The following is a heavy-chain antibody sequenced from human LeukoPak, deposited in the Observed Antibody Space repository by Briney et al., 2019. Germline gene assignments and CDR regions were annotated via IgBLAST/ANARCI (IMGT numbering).Heavy chain of an antibody. CDR1: GFTFSSYA. CDR3: AKGIYQLLLPWFDP. V-gene: IGHV3-23*01. D-gene: IGHD2-2*01. CDR2: ISGSGGST. J-gene: IGHJ5*02. Sequence: GGSLRLSCAASGFTFSSYAMSWVRQAPGKGLEWVSAISGSGGSTYHADSVKGRFTISRDNSKNTLYLQMNSLRAEDTAVYYCAKGIYQLLLPWFDPWGQGTLVTVSS.